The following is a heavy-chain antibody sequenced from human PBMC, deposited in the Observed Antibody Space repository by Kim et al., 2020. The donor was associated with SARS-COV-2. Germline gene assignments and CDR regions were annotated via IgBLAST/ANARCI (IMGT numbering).Heavy chain of an antibody. V-gene: IGHV6-1*01. J-gene: IGHJ5*02. CDR1: GDSVSGNSAA. D-gene: IGHD2-15*01. CDR2: TYYRSKWYN. CDR3: ARGRSWGGAASGWFDP. Sequence: SQTLSLTCAISGDSVSGNSAAWNWIRQSPSRGLEWLGRTYYRSKWYNDYAVSVKSRITINPDTSKNQFSLQLNSVTPEDTAVYYCARGRSWGGAASGWFDPWGQGTLVTVSS.